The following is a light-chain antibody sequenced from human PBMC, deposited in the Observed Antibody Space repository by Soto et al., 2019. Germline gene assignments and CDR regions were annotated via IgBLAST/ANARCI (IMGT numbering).Light chain of an antibody. CDR2: DAS. Sequence: EIVLTQSPATLSLSPGERATLSCRASQSVSSSLAWYQQKPGQAPRLLIYDASNRATGIPAKFSGSGSGTDFTLTISSLEPEDFAVYYGQQRSNWPRTFGQGTKLEI. CDR3: QQRSNWPRT. V-gene: IGKV3-11*01. CDR1: QSVSSS. J-gene: IGKJ2*02.